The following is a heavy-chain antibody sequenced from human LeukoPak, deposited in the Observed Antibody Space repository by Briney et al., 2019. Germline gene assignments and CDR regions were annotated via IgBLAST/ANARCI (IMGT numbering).Heavy chain of an antibody. Sequence: AETLSLTCAVYGGSFSGYYWSWIRQPPGKGLEWVGEINHSGSTNYNPSLKSRVTISVDTSKNQFSLKLSSVTAADTAVYYCARLRWLPNWFDPWGQGTLVTVSS. D-gene: IGHD4-23*01. V-gene: IGHV4-34*01. CDR2: INHSGST. J-gene: IGHJ5*02. CDR1: GGSFSGYY. CDR3: ARLRWLPNWFDP.